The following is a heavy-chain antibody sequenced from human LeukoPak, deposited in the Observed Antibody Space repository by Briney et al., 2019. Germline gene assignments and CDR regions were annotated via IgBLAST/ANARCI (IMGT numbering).Heavy chain of an antibody. Sequence: GGSLRLSCAASGFTFSSYGMHWVSQAPGKGLEWVAVISYDGSNKYYADSVKGRFTISRDNSKNTLYLQMNSLRAEDTAVYYCAKWGDYYYDSSGYSVDYWGQGTLVTVSS. D-gene: IGHD3-22*01. CDR2: ISYDGSNK. CDR1: GFTFSSYG. J-gene: IGHJ4*02. CDR3: AKWGDYYYDSSGYSVDY. V-gene: IGHV3-30*18.